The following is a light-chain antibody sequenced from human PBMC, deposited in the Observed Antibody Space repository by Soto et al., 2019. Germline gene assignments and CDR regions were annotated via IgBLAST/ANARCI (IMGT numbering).Light chain of an antibody. V-gene: IGKV3-11*01. CDR3: HQRSNWHLT. CDR1: QSVSRY. J-gene: IGKJ4*01. CDR2: DAS. Sequence: PATLSLSPGGSATLSCRASQSVSRYLAWYQQKPGQALRLLIYDASKRAAGIPARFSGSGSGTDFTLTISSLEPEDFAVYYCHQRSNWHLTFCGGTKLEIK.